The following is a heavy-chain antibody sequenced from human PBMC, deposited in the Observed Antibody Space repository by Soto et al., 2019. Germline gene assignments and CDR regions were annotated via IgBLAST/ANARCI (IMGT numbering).Heavy chain of an antibody. J-gene: IGHJ6*02. Sequence: GASVKVSCKTSGYIFTDYHMHWVRQAPGQGLEWMGWINPNSGGTNYAQKFQGRVTMTRDTSISTAYMELSRLRSDDTAVYFCVRDQAAVAGSYYYYYGMDVWGHGTTVTVSS. V-gene: IGHV1-2*02. CDR2: INPNSGGT. D-gene: IGHD6-19*01. CDR3: VRDQAAVAGSYYYYYGMDV. CDR1: GYIFTDYH.